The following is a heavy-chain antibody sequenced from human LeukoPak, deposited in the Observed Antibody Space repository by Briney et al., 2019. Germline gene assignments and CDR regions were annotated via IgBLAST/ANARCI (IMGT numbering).Heavy chain of an antibody. J-gene: IGHJ6*02. D-gene: IGHD2-2*01. V-gene: IGHV1-18*04. CDR3: ARDRIVSTRLGGMDV. CDR2: ISAYNGNT. Sequence: ASVKVSCKASGYTFTDYFMHWVRLAPGQGLEWMGWISAYNGNTNYAQKLQGRVTMTTDTSTSTAYMELRSLRSDDTAVYYCARDRIVSTRLGGMDVWGQGTTVTVSS. CDR1: GYTFTDYF.